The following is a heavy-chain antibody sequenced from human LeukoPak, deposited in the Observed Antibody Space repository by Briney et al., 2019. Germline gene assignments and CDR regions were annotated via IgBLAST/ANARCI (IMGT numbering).Heavy chain of an antibody. CDR2: IRYDGSNK. D-gene: IGHD3-22*01. J-gene: IGHJ4*02. CDR3: AKDLGYYDSSGSPGY. CDR1: GFTFSSYG. V-gene: IGHV3-30*02. Sequence: PGGSLRLSCAASGFTFSSYGMHWVRQAPGKGLEWVAFIRYDGSNKYYADSVKGRFTISRDNSKNTLYLQMNSRRAEDTAVYYCAKDLGYYDSSGSPGYWGQGTLVTVSS.